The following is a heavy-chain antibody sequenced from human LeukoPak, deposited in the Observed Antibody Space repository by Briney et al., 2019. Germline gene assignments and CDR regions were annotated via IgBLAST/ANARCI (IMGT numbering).Heavy chain of an antibody. J-gene: IGHJ4*02. D-gene: IGHD4-23*01. V-gene: IGHV3-30*04. CDR3: ARGFGGLRWNYYFDY. Sequence: PGKSLRLSCVASGFTFSDYAMHWVRQDPGKGLEWVAIISHDGSNKYYADSVKGRFTISRDTSMNTLYLQMNSLREEDTGVYFCARGFGGLRWNYYFDYWGQGTLVTVSS. CDR2: ISHDGSNK. CDR1: GFTFSDYA.